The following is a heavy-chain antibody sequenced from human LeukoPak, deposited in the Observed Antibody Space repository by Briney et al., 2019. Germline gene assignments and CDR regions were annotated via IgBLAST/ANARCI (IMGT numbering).Heavy chain of an antibody. CDR3: AREPPYSNSWTDFDS. Sequence: GGSLRLSCAASGFTFSTYAMSWVRHAPGKGLEWGSYITLSSTTIYYADSVKGRFTISRDNAKNSLFLQMNSLRAEDTAVYYCAREPPYSNSWTDFDSWGQGTLVTVSS. CDR2: ITLSSTTI. J-gene: IGHJ4*02. D-gene: IGHD6-13*01. CDR1: GFTFSTYA. V-gene: IGHV3-48*01.